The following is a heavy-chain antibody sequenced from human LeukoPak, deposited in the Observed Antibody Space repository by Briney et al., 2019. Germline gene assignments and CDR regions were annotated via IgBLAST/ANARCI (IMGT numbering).Heavy chain of an antibody. Sequence: GGSLRLSCAASGFTFSSYWMSWVRQAPGKGLEWVANIKQDGSEKYYVDSVKGRFAISRDNAKNSLYLQMNSLRAEDTAVYYCARDWAHYYGSGNLYYFDYWGQGTLVTVSS. CDR3: ARDWAHYYGSGNLYYFDY. CDR2: IKQDGSEK. D-gene: IGHD3-10*01. J-gene: IGHJ4*02. V-gene: IGHV3-7*01. CDR1: GFTFSSYW.